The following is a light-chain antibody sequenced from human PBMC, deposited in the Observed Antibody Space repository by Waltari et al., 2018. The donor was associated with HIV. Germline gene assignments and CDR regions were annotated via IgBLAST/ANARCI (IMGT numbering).Light chain of an antibody. J-gene: IGLJ3*02. CDR2: DVS. CDR3: SSYSSSSTPRV. CDR1: SSDVGGYNY. V-gene: IGLV2-14*01. Sequence: QSALTQPASVSGSPGQSITISCTGTSSDVGGYNYVSWYQEHPGKVPKLMTYDVSNRPSGVSNRFSGSKAGNTASLTISGLQAEDEADYYCSSYSSSSTPRVFGRGTRLTVL.